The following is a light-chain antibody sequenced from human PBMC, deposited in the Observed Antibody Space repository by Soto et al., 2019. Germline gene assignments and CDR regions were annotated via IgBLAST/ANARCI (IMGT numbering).Light chain of an antibody. J-gene: IGKJ2*01. Sequence: DRQMAQSPSTLSASVGDRVTLTFGANQNIAQYLAWYQQKPGKAPKLLITEASRLEHGVPARFTGSGSGTYFTLTIANLQPADFATYFCQQYVSPYTFGQGTK. CDR2: EAS. CDR1: QNIAQY. V-gene: IGKV1-5*03. CDR3: QQYVSPYT.